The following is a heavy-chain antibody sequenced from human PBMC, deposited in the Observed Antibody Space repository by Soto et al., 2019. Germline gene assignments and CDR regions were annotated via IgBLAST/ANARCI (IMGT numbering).Heavy chain of an antibody. D-gene: IGHD2-21*02. Sequence: ASVKVSCKASGGTFSSYAISWVRQAPGQGLEWMGGIIPTFGTANYAQKFQGRVTITADESTSTAYMELSSLRSEDTAVYYCARGRIVVVTATYYYYYGMDVWGQGTTVTVSS. CDR1: GGTFSSYA. V-gene: IGHV1-69*13. CDR3: ARGRIVVVTATYYYYYGMDV. CDR2: IIPTFGTA. J-gene: IGHJ6*02.